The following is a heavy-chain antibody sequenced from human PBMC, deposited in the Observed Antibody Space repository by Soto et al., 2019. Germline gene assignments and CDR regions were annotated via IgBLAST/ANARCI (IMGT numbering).Heavy chain of an antibody. Sequence: SETLSLTCTVSGGSISSYYRSWIRQPPGKGLEWIGYIYYSGSTNYNPSLKSRVTISVDTSKNQFSLKLSSVTAADTAVYYCARVERDWFDPWGQGTLVTVSS. V-gene: IGHV4-59*01. CDR1: GGSISSYY. CDR3: ARVERDWFDP. J-gene: IGHJ5*02. D-gene: IGHD1-1*01. CDR2: IYYSGST.